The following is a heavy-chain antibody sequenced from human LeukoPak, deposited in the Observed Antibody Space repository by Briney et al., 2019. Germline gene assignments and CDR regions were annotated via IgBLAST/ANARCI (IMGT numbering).Heavy chain of an antibody. CDR1: GFTFTSSD. D-gene: IGHD5-12*01. J-gene: IGHJ3*02. Sequence: PGGSLRLSCAASGFTFTSSDMHWVRQATGKGLEWVSAIDPAGGTYYPGSVKGRFTISRENAKNSLYLQMNSLTAGDTAVYYCARDGGYNAFDIWGQGTMVTVSS. CDR2: IDPAGGT. CDR3: ARDGGYNAFDI. V-gene: IGHV3-13*04.